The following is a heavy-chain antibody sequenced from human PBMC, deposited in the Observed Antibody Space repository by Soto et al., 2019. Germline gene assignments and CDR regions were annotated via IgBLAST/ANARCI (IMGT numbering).Heavy chain of an antibody. V-gene: IGHV3-33*01. CDR2: IWYDGSNK. Sequence: GGSLRLSCAASGFTFSSYGMHWVRQAPGKGLEWVAVIWYDGSNKYYADSVKGRFTISRDNSKNTLYLQMNSLRAEDTAVYYCARDGGYYYGSGSFRSYGMDVWGQGTTVTVSS. CDR1: GFTFSSYG. J-gene: IGHJ6*02. D-gene: IGHD3-10*01. CDR3: ARDGGYYYGSGSFRSYGMDV.